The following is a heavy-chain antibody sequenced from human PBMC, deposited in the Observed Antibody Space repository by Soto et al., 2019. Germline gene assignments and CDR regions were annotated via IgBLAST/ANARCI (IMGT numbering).Heavy chain of an antibody. V-gene: IGHV4-34*01. CDR3: ARLIVRGVIITSVYP. J-gene: IGHJ5*02. CDR1: GVYFGGYY. D-gene: IGHD3-10*02. Sequence: PSETMSLTWAVYGVYFGGYYRSWIRQPPGKGLEWIGEISHSGSTNYNPSLKSRVTISVDTSKNQFSLKLSSVTASDTAVYYFARLIVRGVIITSVYPRAQGTVVTVSS. CDR2: ISHSGST.